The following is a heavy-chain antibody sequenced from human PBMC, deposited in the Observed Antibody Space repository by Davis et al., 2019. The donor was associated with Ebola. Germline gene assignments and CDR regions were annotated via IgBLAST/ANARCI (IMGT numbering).Heavy chain of an antibody. V-gene: IGHV4-34*01. CDR2: INHSGST. CDR1: GGSFSGYY. D-gene: IGHD3-3*01. CDR3: ARGRRSGITIFGVVIIGGFDY. Sequence: MPSETLSLTCAVYGGSFSGYYWSWIRQPPGKGLEWIGEINHSGSTNYNPSLKSRVTISVDTSKNQFSLKLSSVTAADTAVYYCARGRRSGITIFGVVIIGGFDYWGQGTLVTVSS. J-gene: IGHJ4*02.